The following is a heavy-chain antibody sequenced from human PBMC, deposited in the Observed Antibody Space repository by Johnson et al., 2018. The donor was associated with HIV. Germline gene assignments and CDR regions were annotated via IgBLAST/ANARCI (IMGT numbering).Heavy chain of an antibody. CDR2: ISYDGSNK. CDR1: GFTFSNYA. Sequence: QVQLVESGGGVVQPGRSLRLSCPASGFTFSNYAMHWVRQAPGKGLEWVAVISYDGSNKYYADSVKGRFTISRDNSKNTLYLQMNSLRAEDTAVYYCARERRPWGPDAFDIWGQGTMVTVSS. V-gene: IGHV3-30*04. D-gene: IGHD3-16*01. J-gene: IGHJ3*02. CDR3: ARERRPWGPDAFDI.